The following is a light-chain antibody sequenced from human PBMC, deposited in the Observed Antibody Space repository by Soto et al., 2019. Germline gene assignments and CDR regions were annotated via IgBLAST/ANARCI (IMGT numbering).Light chain of an antibody. CDR3: PSYDSSLSGYV. J-gene: IGLJ1*01. CDR1: SSNIGAGYD. CDR2: GNS. V-gene: IGLV1-40*01. Sequence: QSVLTQPPSVSGAPGQRVTISRTGSSSNIGAGYDVHWYQQLPGTAPKLLIYGNSNRPSGVPDRFSGSKSGTSASLAITGLQAEDEADYYCPSYDSSLSGYVFGTGTKVTVL.